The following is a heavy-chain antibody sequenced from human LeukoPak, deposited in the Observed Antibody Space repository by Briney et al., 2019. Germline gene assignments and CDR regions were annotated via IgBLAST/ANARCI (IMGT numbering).Heavy chain of an antibody. Sequence: GGSLRLSCADSGFTFSGSPLHWVRQASGKGLEWVGRIRTKAASHDAAYAASVKGRFTISRDDSKNTAYLQMNSLKTEDTAMYYCTREGCGANGCYTNDYWGRGTLVTVSS. J-gene: IGHJ4*02. CDR2: IRTKAASHDA. V-gene: IGHV3-73*01. D-gene: IGHD4/OR15-4a*01. CDR3: TREGCGANGCYTNDY. CDR1: GFTFSGSP.